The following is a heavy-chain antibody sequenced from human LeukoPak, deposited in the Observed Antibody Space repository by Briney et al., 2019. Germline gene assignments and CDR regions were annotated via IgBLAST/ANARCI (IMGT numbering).Heavy chain of an antibody. V-gene: IGHV4-34*01. D-gene: IGHD1-7*01. CDR2: INHSGST. Sequence: SETLSLTCAVYGGSFSGYYWSWIRQPPGKGLEWIGEINHSGSTNYNPSFKSRVTISVDTSKNQFSLKLSSVTAADTAVYYCASRSARYNWNYVYWFDPWGQGTLVTVSS. CDR3: ASRSARYNWNYVYWFDP. J-gene: IGHJ5*02. CDR1: GGSFSGYY.